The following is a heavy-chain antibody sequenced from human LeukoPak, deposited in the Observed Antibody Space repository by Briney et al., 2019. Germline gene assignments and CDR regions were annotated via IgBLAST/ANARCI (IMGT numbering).Heavy chain of an antibody. CDR2: ISYSGNT. D-gene: IGHD1-26*01. Sequence: SETLSLTCTVSGGSISNYYWSWIRQPPGKELEWIGYISYSGNTDSNPSLKSRVTISVDTSKNQFSLKLSSVTAADTAVYYCARLLYSGSYYGDAFDIWGQGTMVTVSS. V-gene: IGHV4-59*08. CDR3: ARLLYSGSYYGDAFDI. J-gene: IGHJ3*02. CDR1: GGSISNYY.